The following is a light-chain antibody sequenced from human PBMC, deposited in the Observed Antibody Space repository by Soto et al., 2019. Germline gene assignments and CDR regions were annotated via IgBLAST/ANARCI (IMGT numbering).Light chain of an antibody. CDR1: SGHSNYA. V-gene: IGLV4-69*01. CDR3: QTWGTGSAIVV. J-gene: IGLJ7*01. Sequence: QLVLTQSPSASASLGASVKLTCTLSSGHSNYAIAWHQQQPEKGPRYLMKVNSGGSHIKGDGVPDRLSGSSSGAERCLFIASPPSEDEDDYYWQTWGTGSAIVVFGGGTQLTVL. CDR2: VNSGGSH.